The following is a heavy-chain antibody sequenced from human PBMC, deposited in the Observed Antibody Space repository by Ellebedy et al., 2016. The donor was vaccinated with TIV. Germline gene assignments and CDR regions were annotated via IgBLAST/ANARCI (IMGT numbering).Heavy chain of an antibody. CDR3: ARDPVGVGPAFDV. CDR1: GLTFSSHA. D-gene: IGHD4-23*01. CDR2: ITESGGNT. V-gene: IGHV3-23*01. J-gene: IGHJ3*01. Sequence: PGGSLRLFCAASGLTFSSHAMSWVRQAPGKGLEWVSSITESGGNTYYADSVKGRFTISRDNSKDTLYLQMNSLRAEDTGIYYCARDPVGVGPAFDVWGQGTMVTVSS.